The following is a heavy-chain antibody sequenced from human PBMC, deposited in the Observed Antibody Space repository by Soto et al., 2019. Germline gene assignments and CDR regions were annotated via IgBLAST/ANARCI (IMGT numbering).Heavy chain of an antibody. J-gene: IGHJ4*02. Sequence: PSETLSLTCTVSGGSISSGGYYWSWIRQHPGKGLEWIGYIYYSGSTYYNPSLKSRVTISVDTSKNQFSLKLSSVTAADTAVYYCARGSPSDGNFDYWGQGTLVT. CDR3: ARGSPSDGNFDY. CDR1: GGSISSGGYY. D-gene: IGHD2-15*01. CDR2: IYYSGST. V-gene: IGHV4-31*03.